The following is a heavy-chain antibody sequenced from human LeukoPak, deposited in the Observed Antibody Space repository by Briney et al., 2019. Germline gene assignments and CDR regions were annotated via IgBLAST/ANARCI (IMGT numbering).Heavy chain of an antibody. CDR1: GGTFSSYA. CDR3: ARSHYYDSIGFFDY. Sequence: GASVKVSCKASGGTFSSYAISWVRQAPGQGLEWMGGIIPIFGTANYAQKFQGRVTITTDESTSTAYMELSSLRSEDTAVYYCARSHYYDSIGFFDYWGQGTLVTVSS. J-gene: IGHJ4*02. V-gene: IGHV1-69*05. CDR2: IIPIFGTA. D-gene: IGHD3-22*01.